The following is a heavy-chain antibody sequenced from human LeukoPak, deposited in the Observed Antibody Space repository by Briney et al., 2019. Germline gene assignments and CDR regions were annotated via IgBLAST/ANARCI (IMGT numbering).Heavy chain of an antibody. CDR3: ARDLEDIVVVPAATFDY. D-gene: IGHD2-2*01. Sequence: GGSLRLSCAVFGVTVSSNYMSWVRQAPGKGLEWVSSISSSSSYIYYADSVKGRFTISRDNAKNSLYLQMNSLRAEDTAVYYCARDLEDIVVVPAATFDYWGQGTLVTVSS. CDR1: GVTVSSNY. J-gene: IGHJ4*02. CDR2: ISSSSSYI. V-gene: IGHV3-21*01.